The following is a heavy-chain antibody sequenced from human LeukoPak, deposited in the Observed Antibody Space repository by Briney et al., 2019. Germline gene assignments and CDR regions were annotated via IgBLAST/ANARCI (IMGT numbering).Heavy chain of an antibody. V-gene: IGHV3-23*01. CDR1: GFTFSDYY. CDR3: AIRQTQYGGYPFDY. CDR2: INGNGGGS. D-gene: IGHD5-12*01. Sequence: GGSLRLSCAASGFTFSDYYMSWVRQAPAKGLGWVSSINGNGGGSYYIDSVKGRFTVSRDNSENALYLQMNNLRTEDTAVYYCAIRQTQYGGYPFDYWGQGTLVTVSS. J-gene: IGHJ4*02.